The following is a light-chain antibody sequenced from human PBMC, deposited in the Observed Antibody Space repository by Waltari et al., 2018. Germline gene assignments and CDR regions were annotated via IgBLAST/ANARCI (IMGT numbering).Light chain of an antibody. Sequence: QSVLTQPPSVSAAPGQTVPISCSGSSSNIASNYVSWYQHLPGTAPKLLIYDNNKRRSEIPDRFSGSKSGTSATLGITGLQTGDEADYYCGTWDSSLSAWVFGGGTKLAVL. V-gene: IGLV1-51*01. CDR2: DNN. CDR1: SSNIASNY. CDR3: GTWDSSLSAWV. J-gene: IGLJ3*02.